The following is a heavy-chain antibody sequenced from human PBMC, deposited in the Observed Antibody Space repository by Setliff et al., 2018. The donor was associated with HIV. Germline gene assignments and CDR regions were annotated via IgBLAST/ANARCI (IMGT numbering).Heavy chain of an antibody. CDR1: GGSISNYY. CDR3: ARLRDMEWELIGLDY. CDR2: IHYSGNT. D-gene: IGHD1-26*01. V-gene: IGHV4-59*01. Sequence: SETLSLTCTVSGGSISNYYWSWIRQSPEKGLEWIGYIHYSGNTNYNPSLKSRVTISLDTSKNQFPLKLSSVTAADTAIYYCARLRDMEWELIGLDYWGRGTLVTVSS. J-gene: IGHJ4*02.